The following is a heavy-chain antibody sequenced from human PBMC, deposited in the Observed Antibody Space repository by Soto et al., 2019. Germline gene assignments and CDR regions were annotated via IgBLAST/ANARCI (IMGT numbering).Heavy chain of an antibody. CDR1: GYTFIRYG. Sequence: QVQLAQSANEVKKPGASVRVSCKAAGYTFIRYGIAWVRQAPGQGLEWMGWISPYNDYTAYAQKFQGSVSMTADTSARTVYMSLRGLKSGGAAVYYCARGGYYDNAWGKWGHYGLCVWGQGTSVSVSS. CDR2: ISPYNDYT. J-gene: IGHJ6*02. D-gene: IGHD3-16*01. CDR3: ARGGYYDNAWGKWGHYGLCV. V-gene: IGHV1-18*01.